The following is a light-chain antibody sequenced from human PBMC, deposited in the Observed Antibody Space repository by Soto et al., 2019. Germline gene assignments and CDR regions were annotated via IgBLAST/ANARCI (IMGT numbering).Light chain of an antibody. CDR1: SSDIGGYNY. CDR3: SSYAGSNNVV. CDR2: EVS. Sequence: QSALTQPPSVSWSLGQSVTSSCTGTSSDIGGYNYVSWYQQHPGKAPKLMIFEVSKRPSGVPDRFSGSKSGNTASLTVSGLQAEDEADYYCSSYAGSNNVVFGGGTQLTVL. V-gene: IGLV2-8*01. J-gene: IGLJ2*01.